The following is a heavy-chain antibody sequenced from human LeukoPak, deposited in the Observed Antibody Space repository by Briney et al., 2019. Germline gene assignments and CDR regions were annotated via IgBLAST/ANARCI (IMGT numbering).Heavy chain of an antibody. CDR2: IKQDGSEK. J-gene: IGHJ4*02. CDR1: GVTFSNCW. V-gene: IGHV3-7*01. D-gene: IGHD3-10*01. Sequence: GGSLRLSCAASGVTFSNCWMSWVRQAPGKGLEWVANIKQDGSEKYYIDSVKGRFTISRDNAKNSLYLQMNSLRVEDAAVYYCASMKGSGTYSSFDYWGQGTLVTVSS. CDR3: ASMKGSGTYSSFDY.